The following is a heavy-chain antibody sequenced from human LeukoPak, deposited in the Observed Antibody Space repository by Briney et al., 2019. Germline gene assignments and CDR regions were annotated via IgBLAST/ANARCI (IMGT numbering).Heavy chain of an antibody. CDR2: INHSGST. Sequence: SETLSLTCAVYGGSFSGYYWSWIRQPPGKGPEWIGEINHSGSTNYNPSLKSRVTISVDTSKNQFSLKLSSVTAADTAVYYCARDYRRGYYYDSSGYHFDYWGQGTLVTVSS. V-gene: IGHV4-34*01. J-gene: IGHJ4*02. CDR3: ARDYRRGYYYDSSGYHFDY. D-gene: IGHD3-22*01. CDR1: GGSFSGYY.